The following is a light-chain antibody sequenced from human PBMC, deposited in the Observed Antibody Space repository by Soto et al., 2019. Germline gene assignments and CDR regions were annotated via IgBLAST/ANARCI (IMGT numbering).Light chain of an antibody. J-gene: IGKJ4*01. CDR2: GAS. Sequence: EIVLTQSPGTLSLFPGESATLSCRASQSVSSSYLAWYQQKPGQAPRLLIYGASNRATGIPDRFSGSGSGTDFTLSISRLEPEDFAVYYCQQYGTSPLTFGGGTKVEIK. CDR3: QQYGTSPLT. V-gene: IGKV3-20*01. CDR1: QSVSSSY.